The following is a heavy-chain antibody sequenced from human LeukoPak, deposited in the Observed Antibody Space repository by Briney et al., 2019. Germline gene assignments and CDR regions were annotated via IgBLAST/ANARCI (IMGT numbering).Heavy chain of an antibody. CDR3: AKDASSGWYIDY. Sequence: GGSLRLSCAASGFTFDDYAMHWVRQAPGKGLEWVSLISWDGGSTYYADSVKGRFTISRDNSKNSVYLQMNSLRAEDTAFYYCAKDASSGWYIDYWGQGTLVTVSS. J-gene: IGHJ4*02. D-gene: IGHD6-19*01. V-gene: IGHV3-43D*03. CDR2: ISWDGGST. CDR1: GFTFDDYA.